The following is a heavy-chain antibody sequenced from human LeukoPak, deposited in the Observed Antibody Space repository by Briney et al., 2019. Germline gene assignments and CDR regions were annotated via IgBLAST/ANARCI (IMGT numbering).Heavy chain of an antibody. CDR1: GFTFSSYW. CDR3: ARDRSGNYLY. D-gene: IGHD1-26*01. J-gene: IGHJ4*02. V-gene: IGHV3-74*01. CDR2: INSDGSST. Sequence: GMSLRLSCAASGFTFSSYWMHWVRQAPGKGLMWVSRINSDGSSTTYADSVKGRFTISRDNAKNTLYLQMNSLRAEDTAVYYCARDRSGNYLYWGQGTLVTVSS.